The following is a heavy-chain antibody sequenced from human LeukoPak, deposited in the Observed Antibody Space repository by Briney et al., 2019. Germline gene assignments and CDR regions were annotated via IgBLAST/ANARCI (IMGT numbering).Heavy chain of an antibody. CDR3: AVGDAG. V-gene: IGHV4-4*02. J-gene: IGHJ4*02. Sequence: PSETLSLTCAVSGGSISSSNWWSWVRQPPGKGLEWIGSIYYSGSTYYNPSLKSRVTISVDTSKNQFSLKLTSVTAADTAVYYCAVGDAGWGQGTLVTVS. CDR2: IYYSGST. CDR1: GGSISSSNW. D-gene: IGHD3-16*01.